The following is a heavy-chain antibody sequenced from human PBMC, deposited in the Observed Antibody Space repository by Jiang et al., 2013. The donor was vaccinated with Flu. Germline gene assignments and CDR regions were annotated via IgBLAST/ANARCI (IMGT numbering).Heavy chain of an antibody. CDR3: ARPYHYYDYVWGIGPYYFDY. Sequence: LLKPSETLSLTCAVSGYSISSGYYWGWIRQPPGKGLEWIGSIYHSGSTYYNPSLKSRVTISVDTSKNQFSLKLSSVTAADTAVYYCARPYHYYDYVWGIGPYYFDYWGQGALVTVSS. D-gene: IGHD3-16*01. V-gene: IGHV4-38-2*01. CDR1: GYSISSGYY. CDR2: IYHSGST. J-gene: IGHJ4*02.